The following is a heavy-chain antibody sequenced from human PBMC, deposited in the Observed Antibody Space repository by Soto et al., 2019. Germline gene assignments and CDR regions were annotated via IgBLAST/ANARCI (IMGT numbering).Heavy chain of an antibody. J-gene: IGHJ3*02. Sequence: GGSLRLSCASSVFTFSTYWMHWVRQSPGKGLVWVSRINSDGSSTSYADSVKGRFTISRDNAKNTLYLQMNSLRAEDTAMYYCARVRCSGGSRRDAYDIWGQGTMVTVSS. D-gene: IGHD2-15*01. CDR1: VFTFSTYW. CDR2: INSDGSST. CDR3: ARVRCSGGSRRDAYDI. V-gene: IGHV3-74*01.